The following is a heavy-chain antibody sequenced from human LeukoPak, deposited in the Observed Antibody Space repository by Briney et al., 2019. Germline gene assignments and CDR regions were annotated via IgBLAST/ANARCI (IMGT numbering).Heavy chain of an antibody. CDR3: ASAGRYFDWWLDY. J-gene: IGHJ4*02. Sequence: GGSLRLSCAASGFTFSSYAMHWVRQAPGKGLEWVAVISYDGSNKYYADSVKGRFTISRDNSKNTLYLQMNSLRAEDTAVYYCASAGRYFDWWLDYWGQGTLVTVSS. D-gene: IGHD3-9*01. CDR2: ISYDGSNK. V-gene: IGHV3-30*04. CDR1: GFTFSSYA.